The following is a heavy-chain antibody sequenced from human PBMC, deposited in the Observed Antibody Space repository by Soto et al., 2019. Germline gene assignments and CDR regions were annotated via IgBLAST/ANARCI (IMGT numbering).Heavy chain of an antibody. CDR1: GGSISSYY. J-gene: IGHJ3*02. CDR2: IYYSGST. CDR3: ARGFGSVGIGYYKGVLDS. Sequence: SETLSLTCTVSGGSISSYYWSWIRQPPGKGLEWIGYIYYSGSTNYNPSLKSRVTISVDTSKNQFSLKLSSVTAADTAVYYCARGFGSVGIGYYKGVLDSWGKGKLVTVSS. V-gene: IGHV4-59*01. D-gene: IGHD3-3*01.